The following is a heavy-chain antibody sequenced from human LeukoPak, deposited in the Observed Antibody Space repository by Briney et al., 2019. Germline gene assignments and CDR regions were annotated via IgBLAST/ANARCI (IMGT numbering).Heavy chain of an antibody. CDR1: GGSISSYY. CDR2: IYSSGST. J-gene: IGHJ4*02. V-gene: IGHV4-4*07. CDR3: ARESRYSSGGHDY. D-gene: IGHD6-19*01. Sequence: SETLSLTCTVSGGSISSYYWSWIRQSAGKGLEWIGRIYSSGSTDYNPSLKSRVTMSVDTSKIQFSLKLTSVTAADTAVYYCARESRYSSGGHDYWGQGTLVTVSS.